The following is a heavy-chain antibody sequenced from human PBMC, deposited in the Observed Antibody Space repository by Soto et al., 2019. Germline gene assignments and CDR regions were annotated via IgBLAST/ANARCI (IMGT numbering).Heavy chain of an antibody. D-gene: IGHD3-10*01. J-gene: IGHJ4*02. V-gene: IGHV3-30*18. Sequence: RGSLLISCASSVFTFSIYGMHWVRQAPGKGLDWVAVISYDGSNKYYADSVNGRFTISRDNYKNTLYLQMNSLRAEDTAVYYCAKEKHDGSLDYWGQGALVTVSS. CDR3: AKEKHDGSLDY. CDR1: VFTFSIYG. CDR2: ISYDGSNK.